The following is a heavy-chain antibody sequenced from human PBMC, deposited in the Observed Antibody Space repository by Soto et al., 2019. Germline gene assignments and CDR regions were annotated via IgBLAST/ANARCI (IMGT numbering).Heavy chain of an antibody. CDR2: IKSKTAGGTT. CDR3: ATDRSAYKLQLRYNWFDP. J-gene: IGHJ5*02. Sequence: EAQLVESGGGLVEPGGSLRLSCAASGFTLSTAWMHWVRQAPGRGPEWVGRIKSKTAGGTTDYAAPVRGRFSISRDDSKNMLYLDMNGLKTEDTAVYFCATDRSAYKLQLRYNWFDPWGQGTLVTVSS. V-gene: IGHV3-15*07. CDR1: GFTLSTAW. D-gene: IGHD1-7*01.